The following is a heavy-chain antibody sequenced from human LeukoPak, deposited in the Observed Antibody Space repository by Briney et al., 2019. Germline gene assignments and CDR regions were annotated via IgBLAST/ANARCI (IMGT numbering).Heavy chain of an antibody. CDR2: IYHSGST. V-gene: IGHV4-4*02. D-gene: IGHD6-19*01. CDR1: GGSISSSNW. Sequence: PSGTLSLTCAVSGGSISSSNWWSWVRQPPGKGLEWIGEIYHSGSTNYNPSLKSRVTISVDKSKNQFSLKLSSVTAADTAVYYCARDLDSSGWPTSLGGWGQGTLVTVSS. J-gene: IGHJ4*02. CDR3: ARDLDSSGWPTSLGG.